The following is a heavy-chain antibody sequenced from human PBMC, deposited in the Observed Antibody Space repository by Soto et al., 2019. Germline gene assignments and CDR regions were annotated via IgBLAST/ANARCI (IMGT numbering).Heavy chain of an antibody. J-gene: IGHJ5*02. CDR2: INHSGST. Sequence: PSETLSLTCAVYGGSFSGYYWSWIRQPPGKGLEWIGEINHSGSTNYNPSLKSRVTISVDTSKNQISLKLSSVTAADTAVYYCARSKGYYGSGSYRWFDPWGQGTLVTVSS. CDR3: ARSKGYYGSGSYRWFDP. V-gene: IGHV4-34*01. D-gene: IGHD3-10*01. CDR1: GGSFSGYY.